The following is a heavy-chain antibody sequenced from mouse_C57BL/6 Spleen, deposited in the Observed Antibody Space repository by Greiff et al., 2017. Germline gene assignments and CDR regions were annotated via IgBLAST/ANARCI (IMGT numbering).Heavy chain of an antibody. CDR2: IWTGGGT. CDR1: GFSLTSYA. D-gene: IGHD2-5*01. CDR3: ASLAYYSNYGYFDV. J-gene: IGHJ1*03. V-gene: IGHV2-9-1*01. Sequence: QVQLQQSGPGLVAPSQSLSITCTVSGFSLTSYAISWVRQPPGKGLEWLGVIWTGGGTNYNSALKSRLSISKDNSKSQVFLKMNSLQTDDTARYYCASLAYYSNYGYFDVWGTGTTVTVSS.